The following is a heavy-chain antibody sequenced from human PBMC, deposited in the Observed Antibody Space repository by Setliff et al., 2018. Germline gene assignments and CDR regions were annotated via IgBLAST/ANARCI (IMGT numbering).Heavy chain of an antibody. CDR1: GFTFSTYW. D-gene: IGHD3-10*01. CDR2: IKQDGSEK. J-gene: IGHJ6*02. CDR3: ARDHVYGSQYYYYYYGMDV. Sequence: GGSLRLSCTSSGFTFSTYWMSWVRQAPGKGLEWVANIKQDGSEKYYVDSVKGRFTISRDNAKNSLYLQMNSLRAEDTAVYYCARDHVYGSQYYYYYYGMDVWGQGTTVTVSS. V-gene: IGHV3-7*01.